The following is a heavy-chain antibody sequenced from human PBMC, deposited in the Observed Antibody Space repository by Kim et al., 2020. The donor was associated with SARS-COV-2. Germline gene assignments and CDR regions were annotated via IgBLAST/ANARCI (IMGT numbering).Heavy chain of an antibody. D-gene: IGHD2-21*01. V-gene: IGHV3-53*01. CDR1: GFSVSTYY. CDR3: ARDENLGLWY. Sequence: GGSLRLSGAASGFSVSTYYMTWGRQAPWKGMEWVAVIYIDESTYYADSAKGRFIISRHNSENTLYRQMNSLRPEDTAVYYCARDENLGLWYWGQGTLVT. CDR2: IYIDEST. J-gene: IGHJ4*02.